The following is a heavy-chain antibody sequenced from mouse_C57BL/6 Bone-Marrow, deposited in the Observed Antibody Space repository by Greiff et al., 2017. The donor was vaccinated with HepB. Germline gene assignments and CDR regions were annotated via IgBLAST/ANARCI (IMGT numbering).Heavy chain of an antibody. J-gene: IGHJ3*01. V-gene: IGHV1-55*01. CDR2: IYPGSGST. CDR3: ARDSSGPAWFAY. CDR1: GYTFTSYW. D-gene: IGHD3-2*02. Sequence: VQLQQPGAELVKPGASVKMSCKASGYTFTSYWITWVKQRPGQGLEWIGDIYPGSGSTNYNEKFKSKATLTVDTSSSTAYMQLSSLTSEDSAVYYCARDSSGPAWFAYWGQGPLVTVSA.